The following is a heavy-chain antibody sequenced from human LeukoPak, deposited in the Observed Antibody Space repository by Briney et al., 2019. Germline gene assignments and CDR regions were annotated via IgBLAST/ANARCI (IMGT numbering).Heavy chain of an antibody. Sequence: PSETLSLTCTVSGDSISSGDYYWSWIRQPAGKGLEWIGRISSSGSTNYNPSLKSRVTISVDTSKNQFSLKLRSVTAADTAVYYCVGNYLGHMDVWGKGTTVTISS. CDR1: GDSISSGDYY. D-gene: IGHD3-22*01. V-gene: IGHV4-61*02. CDR3: VGNYLGHMDV. J-gene: IGHJ6*03. CDR2: ISSSGST.